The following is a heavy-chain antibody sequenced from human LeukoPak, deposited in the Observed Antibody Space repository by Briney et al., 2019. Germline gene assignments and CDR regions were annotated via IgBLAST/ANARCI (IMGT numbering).Heavy chain of an antibody. D-gene: IGHD3-10*01. V-gene: IGHV3-23*01. CDR1: GFTFSSYG. CDR2: ISGSGGST. J-gene: IGHJ4*02. Sequence: GGSLRLSCAASGFTFSSYGMSWVRQAPGKGLEWVSAISGSGGSTYYADSVKGRFTISRDNPKNTLYLQMNSLRAEDTAVYNCAKHYYGSGRTNYYFDYWGQGTLVTVSS. CDR3: AKHYYGSGRTNYYFDY.